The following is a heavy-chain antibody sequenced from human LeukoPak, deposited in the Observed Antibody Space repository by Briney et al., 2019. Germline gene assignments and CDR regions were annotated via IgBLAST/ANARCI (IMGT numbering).Heavy chain of an antibody. CDR1: GGSISSGGYY. Sequence: SETLSLTCTVSGGSISSGGYYWSWIRQHPGKGLEWIRYIYYSGSTYYNPSLKSRVTISVDTSKNQFSLKLSSVTAADTAVYYCARAYYYLYYFDYWGQGTLVTVSS. D-gene: IGHD3-10*01. V-gene: IGHV4-31*03. J-gene: IGHJ4*02. CDR3: ARAYYYLYYFDY. CDR2: IYYSGST.